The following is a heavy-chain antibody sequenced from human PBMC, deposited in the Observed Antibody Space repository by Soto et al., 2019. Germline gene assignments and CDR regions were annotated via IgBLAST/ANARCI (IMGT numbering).Heavy chain of an antibody. CDR3: ARQGDPGGYYYYGMDV. V-gene: IGHV1-69*12. CDR2: IIPIFGTA. Sequence: QVQLVQSGAEVKKPGSSVKVSCKASGGTFSSYAISWVRQAPGQGLEWMGGIIPIFGTADYAQKFQRRVTITAEASTSTAYLELSSLRSEDTAGYYCARQGDPGGYYYYGMDVWGQGTTVTVSS. D-gene: IGHD2-21*02. CDR1: GGTFSSYA. J-gene: IGHJ6*02.